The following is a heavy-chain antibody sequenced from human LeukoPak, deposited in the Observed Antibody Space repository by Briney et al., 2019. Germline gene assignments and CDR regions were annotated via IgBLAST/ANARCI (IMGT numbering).Heavy chain of an antibody. J-gene: IGHJ4*02. D-gene: IGHD4-17*01. CDR1: GFIFSTYS. Sequence: GGSLRLSCAASGFIFSTYSMSWVRQAPGKGLEWISYISSSGSGIFYADSVKGRFTISRDNGKKSVSLQMNSLRDEDTAVYYYARVKGDGDSYYFDYWGQGTLVAVSS. V-gene: IGHV3-48*02. CDR2: ISSSGSGI. CDR3: ARVKGDGDSYYFDY.